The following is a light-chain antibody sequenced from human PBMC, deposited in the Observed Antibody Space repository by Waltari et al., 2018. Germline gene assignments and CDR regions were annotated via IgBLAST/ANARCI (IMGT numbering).Light chain of an antibody. J-gene: IGLJ3*02. CDR2: EVT. Sequence: QSPLTHPPPPPGSPGQPITIPCTGISTDVDGYDPALWYQQHPGKAPNLLIYEVTKRPSGVPDRFSGSKSDNTASLAVSGLQAEDEADYYCSSYAGGSSLMFGGGTKLTVL. CDR1: STDVDGYDP. CDR3: SSYAGGSSLM. V-gene: IGLV2-8*01.